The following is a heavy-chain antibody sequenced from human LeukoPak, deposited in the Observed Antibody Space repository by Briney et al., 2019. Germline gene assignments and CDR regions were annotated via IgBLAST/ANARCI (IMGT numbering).Heavy chain of an antibody. Sequence: GESLRLSCGASGLTVSSYAMSWVRQAPGKGLGWVSTIIGTAGNTYYADSVKGRFTISRDDSKNTVYLQMNSLRAEDTAVYSCAKYTSGTYYRGLDQWGQGTLVTVSS. CDR3: AKYTSGTYYRGLDQ. CDR1: GLTVSSYA. J-gene: IGHJ4*02. V-gene: IGHV3-23*01. CDR2: IIGTAGNT. D-gene: IGHD1-26*01.